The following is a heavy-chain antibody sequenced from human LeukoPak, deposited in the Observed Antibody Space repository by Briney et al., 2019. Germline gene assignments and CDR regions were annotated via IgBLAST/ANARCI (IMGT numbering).Heavy chain of an antibody. V-gene: IGHV4-59*01. J-gene: IGHJ4*02. CDR2: IFYSGSA. CDR3: ARDRSVSARLFDY. CDR1: GDSISGYY. D-gene: IGHD6-6*01. Sequence: SETLSLTCTVSGDSISGYYWHWIRQPPGKGLEWITYIFYSGSANYNPSLKSRVTISVDTSKNQFSLKLSSVTAADTAVYYCARDRSVSARLFDYWGQGTLVTVSP.